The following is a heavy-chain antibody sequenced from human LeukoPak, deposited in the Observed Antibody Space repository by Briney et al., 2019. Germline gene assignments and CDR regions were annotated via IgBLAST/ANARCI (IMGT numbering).Heavy chain of an antibody. CDR2: IYYSGST. J-gene: IGHJ5*02. CDR3: ARDYCSGGSCYSPVNWFDP. Sequence: SETLSLTCTVSGGSISSYYWSWIRQPPGKGLEWIGYIYYSGSTNYNPSLKSRVTISVDTSKNQFSLKLSSVTAADTAVYYCARDYCSGGSCYSPVNWFDPWGQGTLVTVSS. CDR1: GGSISSYY. V-gene: IGHV4-59*01. D-gene: IGHD2-15*01.